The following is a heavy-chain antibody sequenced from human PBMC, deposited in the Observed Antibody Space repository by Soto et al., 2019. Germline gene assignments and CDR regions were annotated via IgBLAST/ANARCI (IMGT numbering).Heavy chain of an antibody. D-gene: IGHD1-26*01. CDR3: ARDLAKGGGSAGFDY. Sequence: ASVKVSCKASGYTFTVYHIHWVRQAPGQGLEWMGWINPKSGGTMYPQKFQGRVTMTWDTSISTAYMALTRLRSDDTAVYYCARDLAKGGGSAGFDYWGQGTMVTVYS. CDR1: GYTFTVYH. V-gene: IGHV1-2*02. J-gene: IGHJ4*02. CDR2: INPKSGGT.